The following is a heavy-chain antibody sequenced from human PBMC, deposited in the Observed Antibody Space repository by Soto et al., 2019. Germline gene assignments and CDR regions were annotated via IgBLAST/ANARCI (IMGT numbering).Heavy chain of an antibody. J-gene: IGHJ4*02. CDR2: INQSGST. V-gene: IGHV4-34*01. CDR3: ARTYSSSWSPFES. Sequence: QVQLQQWGAGLLKPSETLSLTCAVYGGSFSGYYWSWIRQPPGKGLEWIGEINQSGSTNYNPSLKSRFTLSVDTSENQFSLKLSSVTAADTAVHYCARTYSSSWSPFESWGQVTLVTVSS. CDR1: GGSFSGYY. D-gene: IGHD6-13*01.